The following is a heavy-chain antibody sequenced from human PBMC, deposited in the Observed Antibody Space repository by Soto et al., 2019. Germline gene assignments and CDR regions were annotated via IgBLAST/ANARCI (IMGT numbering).Heavy chain of an antibody. D-gene: IGHD6-13*01. V-gene: IGHV1-18*01. Sequence: ASVKVSCKASGYTFTSYGISWVRQAPGQGLEWMGWISAYNGNTNYAQKLQGRVTMTTDTSTSTAYMELRSLRSDDTAVYYCARDRGQQLAPGANAFDIWGQGTMVTVSS. CDR2: ISAYNGNT. CDR1: GYTFTSYG. CDR3: ARDRGQQLAPGANAFDI. J-gene: IGHJ3*02.